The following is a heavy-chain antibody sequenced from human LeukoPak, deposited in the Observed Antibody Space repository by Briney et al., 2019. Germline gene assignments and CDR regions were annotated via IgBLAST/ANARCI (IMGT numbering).Heavy chain of an antibody. V-gene: IGHV4-39*07. CDR2: IYYSGST. CDR3: VGREGYCGGGNCYSFFDY. CDR1: GGSISSSSYY. J-gene: IGHJ4*02. D-gene: IGHD2-15*01. Sequence: SETLSLTCTVSGGSISSSSYYWGWIRQPPGKGLEWIGSIYYSGSTYYNPSLKSRVTISVDTSKNQFSLKLSSVTAADTAVYYCVGREGYCGGGNCYSFFDYWGQGALVTVSS.